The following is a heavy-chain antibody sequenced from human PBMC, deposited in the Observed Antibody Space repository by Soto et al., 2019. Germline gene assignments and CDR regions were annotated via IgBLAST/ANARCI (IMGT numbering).Heavy chain of an antibody. Sequence: DVQLVETGGGLIQPGGSLRLSCAASGFIVSSSYMSWVRQAPGKGLEWVSVIYSDGRTYYADAVKGRFTISRDNSKNKLYLQMNSLIAEETAVYYCARCSGWYGQCYFDCWGQGTLVTVSS. J-gene: IGHJ4*02. D-gene: IGHD6-13*01. CDR1: GFIVSSSY. CDR2: IYSDGRT. CDR3: ARCSGWYGQCYFDC. V-gene: IGHV3-53*02.